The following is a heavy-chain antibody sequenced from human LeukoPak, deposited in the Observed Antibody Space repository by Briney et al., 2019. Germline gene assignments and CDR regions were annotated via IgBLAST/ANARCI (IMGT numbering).Heavy chain of an antibody. CDR3: ARDVLVTRGYYYYYMDV. J-gene: IGHJ6*03. CDR2: ISSSGSTI. CDR1: GFTFSDYY. V-gene: IGHV3-11*04. D-gene: IGHD4-23*01. Sequence: GGSLRLSCAASGFTFSDYYMSWIRQAPGKGLEWVSYISSSGSTIYYADSVKGRFTISRDNAKNSLYLQMNSLRAEDTAVYYCARDVLVTRGYYYYYMDVWGKGTTVTISS.